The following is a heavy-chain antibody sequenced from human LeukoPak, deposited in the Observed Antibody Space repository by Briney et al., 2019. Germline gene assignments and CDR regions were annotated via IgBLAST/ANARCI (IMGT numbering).Heavy chain of an antibody. V-gene: IGHV4-4*07. CDR3: ARQWSGYSYYFDY. Sequence: PSETLSLTCSVSGGSISSYYWSWIRQPAGKGLEWIGRIYTSGSTSYHPSLKSRVTISLDTSKNQFSLKLNSVTAADTAVYYCARQWSGYSYYFDYWGQGTLVTVSS. D-gene: IGHD3-3*01. CDR1: GGSISSYY. J-gene: IGHJ4*02. CDR2: IYTSGST.